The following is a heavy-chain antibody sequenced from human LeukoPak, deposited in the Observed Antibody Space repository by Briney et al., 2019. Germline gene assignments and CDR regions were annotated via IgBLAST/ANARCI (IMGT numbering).Heavy chain of an antibody. Sequence: SETLSLTCTVSGGSISSGGYYWSWIRQHPGKGLEWIGYIYYSGRTYYNPSLKSRVTISVKTSKNQFSLKLSSVTAADTAVYYCARVYSDDAFDIWGQGTMVTVSS. CDR3: ARVYSDDAFDI. CDR1: GGSISSGGYY. J-gene: IGHJ3*02. V-gene: IGHV4-31*03. CDR2: IYYSGRT. D-gene: IGHD2-21*01.